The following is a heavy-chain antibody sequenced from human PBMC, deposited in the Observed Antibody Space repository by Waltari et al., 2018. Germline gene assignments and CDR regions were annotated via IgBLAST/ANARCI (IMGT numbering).Heavy chain of an antibody. Sequence: QVQLVQSGAEVKTSGASVTVSCRASGHTFSDLLIHWVRQAPGQRLEWMGGINAGKVNTKYSPKFQGRVNISRDMSASTAYMELISLQSEDTAVYFWARDRVPHFYDSNDRGGMDVWGQGATVTITS. CDR1: GHTFSDLL. V-gene: IGHV1-3*01. CDR2: INAGKVNT. J-gene: IGHJ6*02. CDR3: ARDRVPHFYDSNDRGGMDV. D-gene: IGHD2-2*01.